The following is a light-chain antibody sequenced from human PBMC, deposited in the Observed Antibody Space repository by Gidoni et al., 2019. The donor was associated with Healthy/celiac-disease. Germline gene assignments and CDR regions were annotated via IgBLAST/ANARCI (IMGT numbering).Light chain of an antibody. CDR2: DAS. Sequence: EIVLTQSPATLSLSPGEGATLSCRASQSVSSYLAWYQQKPGQAPRLLIYDASNRATGIPARFSGSGCGTDFTLTISSLEPEDFAVYYCQQRSNWPPTFGGGTKVEIK. V-gene: IGKV3-11*01. CDR1: QSVSSY. J-gene: IGKJ4*01. CDR3: QQRSNWPPT.